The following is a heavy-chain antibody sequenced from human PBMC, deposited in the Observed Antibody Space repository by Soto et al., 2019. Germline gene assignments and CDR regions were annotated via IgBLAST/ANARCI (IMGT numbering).Heavy chain of an antibody. V-gene: IGHV3-30-3*01. J-gene: IGHJ6*02. CDR1: GFTFSSYA. D-gene: IGHD6-13*01. CDR2: ISYDGSNK. CDR3: ARGPYSSSWYSARYYYYGMDV. Sequence: QVQLVESGGGVVQPGRSLRLSCAASGFTFSSYAMHWVRQAPGKGLEWVAVISYDGSNKYYADSVKGRFTISRDNSKNXLXLXTNSLRAEDTAVYYCARGPYSSSWYSARYYYYGMDVWGQGTTVSVSS.